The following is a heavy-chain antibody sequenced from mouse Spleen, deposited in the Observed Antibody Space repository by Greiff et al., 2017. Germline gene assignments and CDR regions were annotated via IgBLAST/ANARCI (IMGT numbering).Heavy chain of an antibody. J-gene: IGHJ3*01. CDR2: INPSTGGT. CDR1: GYSFTGYY. CDR3: ARRYGNYGFAY. V-gene: IGHV1-42*01. D-gene: IGHD2-10*02. Sequence: VQLQQSGPELVKPGASVKISCKASGYSFTGYYMNWVKQSPEKSLEWIGEINPSTGGTTYNQKFKAKATLTVDKSSSTAYMQLKSLTSEDSAVYYCARRYGNYGFAYWGQGTLVTVSA.